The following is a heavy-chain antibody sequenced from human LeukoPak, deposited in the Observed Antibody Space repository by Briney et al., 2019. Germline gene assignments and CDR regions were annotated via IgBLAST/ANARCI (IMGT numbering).Heavy chain of an antibody. V-gene: IGHV3-30*02. D-gene: IGHD5-18*01. CDR1: GFTVSSNY. Sequence: GGSLRLSCAASGFTVSSNYMSWVRQAPGKGLEWVAFIRYDGSNKYYAASVKGRFTISRDNSKNTLYLQMNSLRAEDTAVYYCAKEGQLWYYMDVWGKGTTVTVSS. CDR3: AKEGQLWYYMDV. CDR2: IRYDGSNK. J-gene: IGHJ6*03.